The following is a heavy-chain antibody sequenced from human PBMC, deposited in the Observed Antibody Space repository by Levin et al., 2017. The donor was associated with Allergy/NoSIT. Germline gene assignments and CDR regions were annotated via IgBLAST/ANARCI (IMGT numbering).Heavy chain of an antibody. V-gene: IGHV4-59*01. J-gene: IGHJ4*02. Sequence: PSETLSLTCTVSGGPMTYYFWSWIRQSPGKGLEWIGYIYYGGTTTYNPSLKSRVTISADTSKNQFSLRLSSVTAADAAVYFCARSDYCSSTSCYGTGFDNWGQGTLVTVSS. CDR3: ARSDYCSSTSCYGTGFDN. CDR2: IYYGGTT. CDR1: GGPMTYYF. D-gene: IGHD2-2*01.